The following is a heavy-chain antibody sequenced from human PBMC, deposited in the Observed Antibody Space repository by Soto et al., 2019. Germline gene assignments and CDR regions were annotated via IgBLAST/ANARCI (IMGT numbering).Heavy chain of an antibody. CDR3: AKVFESSYVSGAFDY. CDR2: ISGAGGST. Sequence: EVQLLASGGGLVQPGGSLRLSCAASGFTFSIYALNWVRQAPGRGLEWVSAISGAGGSTYYADSVKGRFTISRDNSKNTLYLQMNSLRAEDTAVYYCAKVFESSYVSGAFDYWGQGTRVTVSS. CDR1: GFTFSIYA. D-gene: IGHD3-10*01. J-gene: IGHJ4*02. V-gene: IGHV3-23*01.